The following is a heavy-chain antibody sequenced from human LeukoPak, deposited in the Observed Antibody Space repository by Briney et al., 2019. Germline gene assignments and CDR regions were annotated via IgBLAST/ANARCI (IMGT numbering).Heavy chain of an antibody. V-gene: IGHV4-39*07. CDR1: GGSISSSSYY. J-gene: IGHJ4*02. CDR2: IYYSGST. CDR3: ARDHEPANFDY. Sequence: SETLSLTCTVSGGSISSSSYYWGWIRQPPGEGLEWIGSIYYSGSTYYNPSLKSRVTISVDTSKNQFSLKLSSVTAADTAVYYCARDHEPANFDYWGQGTLVTVSS.